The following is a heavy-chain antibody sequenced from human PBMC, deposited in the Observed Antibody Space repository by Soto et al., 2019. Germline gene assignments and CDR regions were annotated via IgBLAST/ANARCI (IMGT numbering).Heavy chain of an antibody. J-gene: IGHJ5*02. CDR3: AKSTLRFLEWLTWFDP. CDR2: ISGSGGST. CDR1: GFTFSSYA. Sequence: GGSLRLSCAASGFTFSSYAMSWVRQAPGKGLEWVSAISGSGGSTYYADSVKGRFTISRDNSKNTLYLQMNSLRAEDTAVYYCAKSTLRFLEWLTWFDPWGQGTLVTVSS. V-gene: IGHV3-23*01. D-gene: IGHD3-3*01.